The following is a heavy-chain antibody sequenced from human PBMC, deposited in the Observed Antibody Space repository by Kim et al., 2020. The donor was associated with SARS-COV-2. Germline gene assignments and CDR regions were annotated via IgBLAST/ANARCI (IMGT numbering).Heavy chain of an antibody. CDR2: IMAYNGKT. CDR3: VRDLEPGFDYYMDV. CDR1: GYTFTSYG. J-gene: IGHJ6*03. D-gene: IGHD1-1*01. V-gene: IGHV1-18*01. Sequence: ASVKVSCKASGYTFTSYGIGWVRQAPGEGLEWMGWIMAYNGKTHYAQKFQGRVTMTMDPYASTAYMELKSLRSDDTAIYYCVRDLEPGFDYYMDVWGKGTTVTVSS.